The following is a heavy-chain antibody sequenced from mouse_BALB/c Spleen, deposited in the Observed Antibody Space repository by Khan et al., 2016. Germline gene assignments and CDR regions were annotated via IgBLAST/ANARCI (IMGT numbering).Heavy chain of an antibody. CDR3: TRAGYDYPLAY. CDR1: GYTFTSYY. Sequence: QVQLKQSGAELVKPGASVKLSCKASGYTFTSYYMYWVKQRPGQGLEWIGEINPSTGDTNFNERFQSKATLTVDKSSSTTYMHFSSLTSEDSAVYYCTRAGYDYPLAYWGQGTLVTVSA. D-gene: IGHD2-4*01. CDR2: INPSTGDT. J-gene: IGHJ3*01. V-gene: IGHV1S81*02.